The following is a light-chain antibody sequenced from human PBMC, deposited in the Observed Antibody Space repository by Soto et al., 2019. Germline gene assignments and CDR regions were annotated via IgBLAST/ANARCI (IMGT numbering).Light chain of an antibody. CDR2: GAS. CDR1: QSVSIN. J-gene: IGKJ5*01. V-gene: IGKV3-15*01. Sequence: EPVMTQSPATLSVSPGEGATLSCRASQSVSINLAWSQQKPGQAPRRLIYGASTRATGITARFSGSGSVTEFTLTISGLQSEDFAAYCGQQYNKWPPITFGQGTRLEIK. CDR3: QQYNKWPPIT.